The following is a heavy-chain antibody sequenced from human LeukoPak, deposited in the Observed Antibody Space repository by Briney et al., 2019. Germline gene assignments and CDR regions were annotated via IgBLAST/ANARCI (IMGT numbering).Heavy chain of an antibody. D-gene: IGHD6-6*01. CDR1: GFTFTSSA. V-gene: IGHV1-58*02. CDR3: AAELSEGQLVPRVGY. Sequence: SLKVSCKAAGFTFTSSAMQGVRQSGGQRLEWIGWIVVGSGNTNYAQKFQERVTITRDMSTSTAYMELSSLRSEDTAVYYCAAELSEGQLVPRVGYWGQGTLATVSS. J-gene: IGHJ4*02. CDR2: IVVGSGNT.